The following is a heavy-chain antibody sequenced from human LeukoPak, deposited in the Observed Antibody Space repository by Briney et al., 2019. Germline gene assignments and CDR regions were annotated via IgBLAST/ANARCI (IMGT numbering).Heavy chain of an antibody. CDR3: ARGRSSSSWYERGY. Sequence: QPGGSLRLSCAASGFTFSSYAMHWVRQAPGKGLEWVAVISYDGSNKYYADSVEGRFTISRDNSKNTLYLQMNSLRAEDTAVYYCARGRSSSSWYERGYWGQGTLVTVSS. CDR1: GFTFSSYA. J-gene: IGHJ4*02. D-gene: IGHD6-13*01. CDR2: ISYDGSNK. V-gene: IGHV3-30*04.